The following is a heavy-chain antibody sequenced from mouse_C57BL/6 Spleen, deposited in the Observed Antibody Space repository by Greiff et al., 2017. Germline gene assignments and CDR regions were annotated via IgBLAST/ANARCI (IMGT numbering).Heavy chain of an antibody. Sequence: VQLQQSGAELVRPGASVKLSCTASGFNIKDDYMHWVKQRPEQGLEWIGWIDPENGDTEYASKFQGKATITADTSSNTAYLQLSSLTSEDTAVYYCTPYGSNWYFDFWGTGPTVTVSS. D-gene: IGHD1-1*01. CDR3: TPYGSNWYFDF. CDR2: IDPENGDT. CDR1: GFNIKDDY. V-gene: IGHV14-4*01. J-gene: IGHJ1*03.